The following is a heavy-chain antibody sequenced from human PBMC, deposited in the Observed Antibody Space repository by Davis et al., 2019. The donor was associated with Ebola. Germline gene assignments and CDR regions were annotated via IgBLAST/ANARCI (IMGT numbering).Heavy chain of an antibody. J-gene: IGHJ4*02. CDR2: IIPIFGTA. V-gene: IGHV1-69*13. CDR1: GGTFSSYA. D-gene: IGHD3-3*01. Sequence: SVKVSCKASGGTFSSYAISWVRQAPGQGLEWMGGIIPIFGTANYAQKFQGRVTITADESTSTAYMELSSLRSEDTAVYYCASPRNDWRYYFDYWGQGTLVTVSS. CDR3: ASPRNDWRYYFDY.